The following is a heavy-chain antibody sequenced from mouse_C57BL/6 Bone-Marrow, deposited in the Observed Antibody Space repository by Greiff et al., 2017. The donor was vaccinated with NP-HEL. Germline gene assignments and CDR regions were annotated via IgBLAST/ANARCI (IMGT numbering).Heavy chain of an antibody. Sequence: VVEPGASVKISCQASGYTFTDYYMNWVKQSHGKSLEWIGDINPNNGGTSYNQKFKGKATLTVDKSSSTAYMELRSLTSEDSAVYYCARNYGSRTYYAMDYWGQGTSVTVSS. J-gene: IGHJ4*01. CDR1: GYTFTDYY. V-gene: IGHV1-26*01. CDR2: INPNNGGT. D-gene: IGHD1-1*01. CDR3: ARNYGSRTYYAMDY.